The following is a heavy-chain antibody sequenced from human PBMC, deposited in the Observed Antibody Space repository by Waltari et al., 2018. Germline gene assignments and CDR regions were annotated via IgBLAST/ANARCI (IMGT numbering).Heavy chain of an antibody. CDR3: ARDHSGYCSGGSCYSSDY. CDR2: INPNSGGT. V-gene: IGHV1-2*02. Sequence: QVQLVQSGAEVKKPGASVKVSCKASGYTFTGYYMHWVRQAPGQGLEWMGWINPNSGGTNYAQKFQGRVTMTRDTSISTAYMELSRLRSDDTAVYYCARDHSGYCSGGSCYSSDYWGQGTLVTVSS. D-gene: IGHD2-15*01. CDR1: GYTFTGYY. J-gene: IGHJ4*02.